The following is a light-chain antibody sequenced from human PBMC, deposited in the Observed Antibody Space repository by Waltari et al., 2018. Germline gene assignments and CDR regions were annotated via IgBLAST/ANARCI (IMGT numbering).Light chain of an antibody. Sequence: DIQMTQSPSTLSASVGDSVTIPCRASQTINGWLAWYQPKPGKAPELLIHDASTLESGVPPRFSGSGSGTEFTLTISSVQPEDVATYYCQQYLLFWTFGQGTRVEIK. CDR2: DAS. CDR3: QQYLLFWT. J-gene: IGKJ1*01. V-gene: IGKV1-5*01. CDR1: QTINGW.